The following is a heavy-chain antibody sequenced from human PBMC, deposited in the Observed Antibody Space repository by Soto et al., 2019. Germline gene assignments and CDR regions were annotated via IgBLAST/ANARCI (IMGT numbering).Heavy chain of an antibody. CDR3: TTDSRYFYDSSGYSN. V-gene: IGHV3-15*07. D-gene: IGHD3-22*01. CDR2: IKSKTDGGTT. CDR1: GFSFSNAW. J-gene: IGHJ4*02. Sequence: GGSLRLSCVVSGFSFSNAWMNWVRQAPGKGLEWVGRIKSKTDGGTTDYTAPVKGRFTVSRDDSKNTLYLQMNSLKTKDTAVYYCTTDSRYFYDSSGYSNWGQGTLVTVSS.